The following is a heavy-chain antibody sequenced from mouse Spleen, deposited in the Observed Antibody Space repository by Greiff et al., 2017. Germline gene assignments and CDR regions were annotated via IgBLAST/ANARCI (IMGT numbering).Heavy chain of an antibody. CDR1: GFTFSDYG. Sequence: DVQLQESGGGLVKPGGSLKLSCAASGFTFSDYGMHWVRQAPEKGLEWVAYISSGSSTIYYADTVKGRFTISRDNAKNTLFLQMTSLRSEDTAMYYCASYYYDGPPYWGQGTTLTVSS. CDR2: ISSGSSTI. J-gene: IGHJ2*01. CDR3: ASYYYDGPPY. D-gene: IGHD1-1*01. V-gene: IGHV5-17*01.